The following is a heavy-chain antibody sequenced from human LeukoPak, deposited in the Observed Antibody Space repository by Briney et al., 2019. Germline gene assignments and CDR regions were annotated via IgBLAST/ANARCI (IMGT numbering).Heavy chain of an antibody. CDR3: ARHSASHSVGWFDP. J-gene: IGHJ5*02. D-gene: IGHD5/OR15-5a*01. CDR1: GYSISSGYY. V-gene: IGHV4-38-2*01. CDR2: IFHSGST. Sequence: SETLSLTCAVSGYSISSGYYWGWIRQPPGKGLEWIGSIFHSGSTYYNPSLKSRVTISVDTSKNQFSLKLSSVTAADTAVYYCARHSASHSVGWFDPWGQGTLVTVSS.